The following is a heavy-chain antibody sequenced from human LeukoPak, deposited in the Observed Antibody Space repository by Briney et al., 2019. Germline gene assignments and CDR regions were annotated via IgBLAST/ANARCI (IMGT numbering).Heavy chain of an antibody. CDR1: GFTFDDYA. V-gene: IGHV3-9*01. Sequence: GGSLRLSCAASGFTFDDYAMHWVRQAPGKGLEWVSGISWNSGSIGYADSVKGRFTISRDNAKNSLYLQMNSLRAEDTALYYCAKGYSSGWTPGIDYWGQGTLVTVSS. CDR3: AKGYSSGWTPGIDY. D-gene: IGHD6-19*01. CDR2: ISWNSGSI. J-gene: IGHJ4*02.